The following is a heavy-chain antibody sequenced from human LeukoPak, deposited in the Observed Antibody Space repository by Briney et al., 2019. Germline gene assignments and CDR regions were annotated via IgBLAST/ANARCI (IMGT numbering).Heavy chain of an antibody. CDR3: TTDLEDTAMGEHFDY. CDR2: IKSKTDGGTT. V-gene: IGHV3-15*01. CDR1: GFTFSSHR. J-gene: IGHJ4*02. Sequence: GGSLRLSCAASGFTFSSHRMSWVRQAPGKGLEWVGRIKSKTDGGTTDYAAPVKGRFTISRDDSKNTLYLQMNSLKTEDTAVYYCTTDLEDTAMGEHFDYWGQGTLVTVSS. D-gene: IGHD5-18*01.